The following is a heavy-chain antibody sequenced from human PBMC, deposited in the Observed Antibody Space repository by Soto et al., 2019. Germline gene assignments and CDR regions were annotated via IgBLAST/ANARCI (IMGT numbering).Heavy chain of an antibody. D-gene: IGHD3-3*01. CDR3: ATGPAVRFLQWLLY. CDR2: FDPEDGET. CDR1: RESANVSV. Sequence: GAPVKIRRKACRESANVSVIAWGRKEPGKGLEWMGGFDPEDGETIYAQKFQGRVTMTEDTSTDTAYMELSSLRSEDTAVYYCATGPAVRFLQWLLYWGQGTLVTVSS. J-gene: IGHJ4*02. V-gene: IGHV1-24*01.